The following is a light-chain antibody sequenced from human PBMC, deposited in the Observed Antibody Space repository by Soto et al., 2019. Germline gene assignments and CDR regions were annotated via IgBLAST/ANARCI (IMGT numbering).Light chain of an antibody. CDR1: QSVSSSS. CDR3: QLYGSSPPYI. V-gene: IGKV3-20*01. CDR2: TAS. J-gene: IGKJ2*01. Sequence: IVLTQSPGTVSLSPGEGATLSCRASQSVSSSSLAWYQQRPGQAPRLLIFTASSRATGTPDRFSGSGSGTDFTLTISRLEPEDFAVYYCQLYGSSPPYIFGPGTKVDIK.